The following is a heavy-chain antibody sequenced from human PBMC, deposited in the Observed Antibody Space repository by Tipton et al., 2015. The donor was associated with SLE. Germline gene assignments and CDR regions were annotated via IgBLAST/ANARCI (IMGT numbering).Heavy chain of an antibody. J-gene: IGHJ6*02. CDR1: GGSISSSSYY. CDR3: ARLTVGVYCSGGSCYSKARAYYYYGMDV. Sequence: TLSLTCTVSGGSISSSSYYWGWIRHPPGKGLEWIGSIYYSGSTYYNPSLKSRVTISVDTSKNQFSLKLSSVTAADTAVYYCARLTVGVYCSGGSCYSKARAYYYYGMDVWGQGTTVTVSS. CDR2: IYYSGST. V-gene: IGHV4-39*07. D-gene: IGHD2-15*01.